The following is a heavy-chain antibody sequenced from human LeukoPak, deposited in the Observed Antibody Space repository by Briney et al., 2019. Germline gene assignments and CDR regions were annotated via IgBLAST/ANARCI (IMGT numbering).Heavy chain of an antibody. CDR2: INAGNGNT. Sequence: ASVKVSCKASGYTFTSYAIQWVRQAPGQRLEWMGWINAGNGNTKYSQKFQGRVTMTRNTSISTAYMELSSLRSEDTAVYYCAREDGSGSSPPSMDVWGQGTTVTVSS. V-gene: IGHV1-3*01. J-gene: IGHJ6*02. CDR1: GYTFTSYA. CDR3: AREDGSGSSPPSMDV. D-gene: IGHD3-10*01.